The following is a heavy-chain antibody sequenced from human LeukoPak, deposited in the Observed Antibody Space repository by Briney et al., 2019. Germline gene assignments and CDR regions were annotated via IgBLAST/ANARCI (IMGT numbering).Heavy chain of an antibody. CDR2: IIPIFGTA. J-gene: IGHJ4*02. D-gene: IGHD3-22*01. V-gene: IGHV1-69*05. CDR3: ARIYYDSSGYYQGYFDY. CDR1: GGTFSSYA. Sequence: SVKVSCKASGGTFSSYAISWVRQAPGQGLEWMGRIIPIFGTANYAQKFQGRVTITTDESTSTAYMEPSSLRSEDTAVYYCARIYYDSSGYYQGYFDYWGQGTLVTVSS.